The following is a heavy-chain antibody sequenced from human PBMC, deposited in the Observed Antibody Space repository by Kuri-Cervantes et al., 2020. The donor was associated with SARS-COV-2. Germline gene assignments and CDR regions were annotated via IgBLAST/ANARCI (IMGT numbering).Heavy chain of an antibody. D-gene: IGHD3-16*01. Sequence: SETLSLTCTVSGGSISSYYWSWIRQPPGKGLEWIGYIYYSGSTNYNPSLKSRVTISVDTSKNQFSLKLSSVTAADTTVYYWARVFEGEGYFDYWGQGTMVTVSS. CDR3: ARVFEGEGYFDY. CDR1: GGSISSYY. V-gene: IGHV4-59*01. J-gene: IGHJ4*02. CDR2: IYYSGST.